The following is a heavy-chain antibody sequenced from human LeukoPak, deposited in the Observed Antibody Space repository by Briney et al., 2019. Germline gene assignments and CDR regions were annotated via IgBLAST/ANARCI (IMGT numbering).Heavy chain of an antibody. CDR2: IRYDGSNK. CDR3: AMGDIVVVVARY. Sequence: PGGSLRLSCAASRFTFRSYGMHWVRQAPGKGLEWVAFIRYDGSNKYYADSVKGRFTISRDNSKNTLYLQMNSLRAEDTAVYCCAMGDIVVVVARYWGQGTLVTVSS. D-gene: IGHD2-15*01. CDR1: RFTFRSYG. V-gene: IGHV3-30*02. J-gene: IGHJ4*02.